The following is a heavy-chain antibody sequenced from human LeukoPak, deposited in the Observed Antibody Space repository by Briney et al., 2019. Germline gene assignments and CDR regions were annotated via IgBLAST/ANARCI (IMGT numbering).Heavy chain of an antibody. V-gene: IGHV4-4*09. CDR2: IYTSGIT. Sequence: SETLSLTCNVSGNSMNKYQWSWIRQPPGKGLEWIGNIYTSGITNYNPSLKSRVTISVDTSKSQLSLKLRSVTAADTAVYYCARRVHMDVWGKGTTVTLSS. CDR3: ARRVHMDV. J-gene: IGHJ6*03. CDR1: GNSMNKYQ.